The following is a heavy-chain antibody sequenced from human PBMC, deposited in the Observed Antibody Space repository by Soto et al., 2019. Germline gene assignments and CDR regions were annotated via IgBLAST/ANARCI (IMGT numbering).Heavy chain of an antibody. J-gene: IGHJ4*02. CDR3: ARGGYGSGSYYRTFYYFDY. CDR1: GGSFSGYY. CDR2: INHSGST. Sequence: SETLSLTCAVYGGSFSGYYWSWIRQPPGKGLEWIGEINHSGSTNYNPSLKSRVTISVDTSKNQFSLKLSSVTAADTAVYYCARGGYGSGSYYRTFYYFDYWGQGTLVTVSS. D-gene: IGHD3-10*01. V-gene: IGHV4-34*01.